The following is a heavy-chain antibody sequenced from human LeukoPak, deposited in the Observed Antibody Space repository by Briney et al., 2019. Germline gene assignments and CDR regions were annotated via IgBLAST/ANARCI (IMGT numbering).Heavy chain of an antibody. J-gene: IGHJ5*02. CDR3: ASDRSMSGPPFSNWFDP. D-gene: IGHD2/OR15-2a*01. CDR1: GLSFSTYW. Sequence: PGGSLTLSCAASGLSFSTYWMSWVRQAPGKGLEWVANIKQDGSEKYYVDSVEGRLTISRDNAKNSLYLQINSLRGEDTAVYYCASDRSMSGPPFSNWFDPWGQGTLVTVSS. V-gene: IGHV3-7*01. CDR2: IKQDGSEK.